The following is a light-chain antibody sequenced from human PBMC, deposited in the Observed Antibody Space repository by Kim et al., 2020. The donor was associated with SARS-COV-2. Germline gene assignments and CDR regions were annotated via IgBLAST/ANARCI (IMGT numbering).Light chain of an antibody. CDR2: DAT. CDR1: QDISKF. CDR3: QQYESVPPT. J-gene: IGKJ2*01. Sequence: DIPMTQSPASLSASVGDRVTITCQASQDISKFLNWYQQKPGKSPRLLIYDATDLETGVPTRFSGSGSGSHFSFTISSLQPEDFATYYCQQYESVPPTFGQGTKLEI. V-gene: IGKV1-33*01.